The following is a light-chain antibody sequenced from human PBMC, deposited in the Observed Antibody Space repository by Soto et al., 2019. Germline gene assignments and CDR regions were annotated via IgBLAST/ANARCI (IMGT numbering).Light chain of an antibody. J-gene: IGKJ2*01. CDR1: QSVSSTY. CDR3: QQYGSSPYT. Sequence: EIVLTQSPGTLSLSPGERATLSCRASQSVSSTYLAWYQQKPGQAPRLLIHGASSRATGIPDRFSGSGSGTDFPLTISRLEPEDFAVYYCQQYGSSPYTFGQGTKLEIK. V-gene: IGKV3-20*01. CDR2: GAS.